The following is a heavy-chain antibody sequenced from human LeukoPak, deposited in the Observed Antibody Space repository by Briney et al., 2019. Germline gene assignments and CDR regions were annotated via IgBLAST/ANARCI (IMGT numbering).Heavy chain of an antibody. CDR3: ARDRSVVVVIAATRYGMDV. CDR2: IYPSGST. J-gene: IGHJ6*02. D-gene: IGHD3-22*01. CDR1: GGSISSTNW. V-gene: IGHV4-4*02. Sequence: PSETLSLTCAVSGGSISSTNWWTWARQPPGKGLEWIGEIYPSGSTNYNPSLKSRVAISVDKSKNQFSLKLSSVTAADTAVYYCARDRSVVVVIAATRYGMDVWGQGTTVTVSS.